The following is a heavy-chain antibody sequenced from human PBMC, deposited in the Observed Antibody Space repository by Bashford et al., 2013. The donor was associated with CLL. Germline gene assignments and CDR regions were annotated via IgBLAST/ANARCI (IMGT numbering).Heavy chain of an antibody. CDR3: ARGYYYDSSGYFPIDY. CDR2: LNSDGSST. J-gene: IGHJ4*02. V-gene: IGHV3-74*01. D-gene: IGHD3-22*01. Sequence: GKGLCGSHVLNSDGSSTSYADSVKGRFTISRDNAKNTLYLQMNSLRAEDTAVYYCARGYYYDSSGYFPIDYWGQGTLVTVSS.